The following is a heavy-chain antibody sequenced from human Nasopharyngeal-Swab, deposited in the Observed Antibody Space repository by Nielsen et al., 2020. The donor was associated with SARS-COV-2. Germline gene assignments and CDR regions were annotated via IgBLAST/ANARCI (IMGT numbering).Heavy chain of an antibody. Sequence: VRQAPGKGLEWVANIKQDGREKYYVDSVKGRFTISRDNAKNSLYLQMDSLRAEDTAVYYCARDFYGSGSYYNAYGMDVWGQGTTVTVSS. V-gene: IGHV3-7*01. J-gene: IGHJ6*02. CDR2: IKQDGREK. CDR3: ARDFYGSGSYYNAYGMDV. D-gene: IGHD3-10*01.